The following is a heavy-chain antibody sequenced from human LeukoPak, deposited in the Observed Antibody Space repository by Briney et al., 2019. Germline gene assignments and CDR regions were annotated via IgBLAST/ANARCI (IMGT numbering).Heavy chain of an antibody. CDR1: GFTFSSYW. CDR3: ARGSTARQAFDI. J-gene: IGHJ3*02. Sequence: PGGSLRLSCAASGFTFSSYWMHWVRQAPGNGLVWVSRINSDGSSTSYADSVKGRFTISRDNAKNTLYLQMNSLRAEDTAVYYCARGSTARQAFDIWGQGTMVTVSS. CDR2: INSDGSST. D-gene: IGHD6-25*01. V-gene: IGHV3-74*01.